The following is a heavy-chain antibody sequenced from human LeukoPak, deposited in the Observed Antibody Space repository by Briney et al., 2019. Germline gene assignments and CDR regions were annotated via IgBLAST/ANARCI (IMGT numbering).Heavy chain of an antibody. Sequence: SETLSLTCTVSGGSLSSNHWKWIRQPPGKGLEWIWYIYYSGRTNYNPSLKSRVTVSVDTSKNQFSLKLSSVTAADTAVYYCARSSDYYGGYFDYWGQGTLVTVSS. CDR2: IYYSGRT. CDR1: GGSLSSNH. V-gene: IGHV4-59*01. J-gene: IGHJ4*02. CDR3: ARSSDYYGGYFDY. D-gene: IGHD3-22*01.